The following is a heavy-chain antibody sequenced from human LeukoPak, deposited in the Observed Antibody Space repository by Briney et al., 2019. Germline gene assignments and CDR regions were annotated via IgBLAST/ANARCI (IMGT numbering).Heavy chain of an antibody. D-gene: IGHD5-12*01. V-gene: IGHV4-34*01. J-gene: IGHJ3*02. CDR3: ARGWLRSAFDI. CDR2: INHSGST. Sequence: SETLSLTCAVYGGSFSGYYWSWIGQPPGKGLEWIGEINHSGSTNYNPSLKSRVTISVDTSKNQFSLKLSSVTAADTAVYYCARGWLRSAFDIWGQGTMVTVSS. CDR1: GGSFSGYY.